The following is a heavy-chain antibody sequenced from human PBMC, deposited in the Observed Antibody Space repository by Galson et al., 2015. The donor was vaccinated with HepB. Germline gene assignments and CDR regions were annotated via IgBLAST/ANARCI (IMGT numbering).Heavy chain of an antibody. CDR3: ARADDTGAFDI. D-gene: IGHD3-10*01. J-gene: IGHJ3*02. V-gene: IGHV6-1*01. CDR2: TYYRSKWSN. CDR1: GDSVSSNSAA. Sequence: CAISGDSVSSNSAAWNRIRQSPSRGLEWLGRTYYRSKWSNDYAVSVKSRVTVNPDTSKNQFSLLLNSVTPEDTAVYYCARADDTGAFDIWGQGTRVTVSS.